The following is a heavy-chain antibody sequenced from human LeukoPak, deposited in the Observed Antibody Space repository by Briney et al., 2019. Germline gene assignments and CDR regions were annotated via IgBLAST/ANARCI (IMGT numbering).Heavy chain of an antibody. J-gene: IGHJ4*02. CDR3: ARGYYGSGSYGRFDY. V-gene: IGHV4-59*01. CDR2: IYYSGST. Sequence: KPSQTLSLTWTLAAPSISRYYWSWIRQPPGEGLEWIGCIYYSGSTNYNRSLKSRATISVDTSKNQFSLRLSSVTAADTAVYYWARGYYGSGSYGRFDYWGQGTLVTVSS. CDR1: APSISRYY. D-gene: IGHD3-10*01.